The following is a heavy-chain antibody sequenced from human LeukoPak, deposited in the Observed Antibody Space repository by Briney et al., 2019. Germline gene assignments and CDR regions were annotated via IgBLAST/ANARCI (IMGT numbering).Heavy chain of an antibody. V-gene: IGHV4-59*08. CDR3: ARQHRIMITFGGVIVPGWFDP. Sequence: SETLSLTCTVSGGSISSYYWSWIRQPPGKGLEWIGYIYYSGSTNYNPSLKSRVTISVDTSKNQFSLKLSSVTAADTAVYYCARQHRIMITFGGVIVPGWFDPWGQGALVTVSS. D-gene: IGHD3-16*02. CDR1: GGSISSYY. J-gene: IGHJ5*02. CDR2: IYYSGST.